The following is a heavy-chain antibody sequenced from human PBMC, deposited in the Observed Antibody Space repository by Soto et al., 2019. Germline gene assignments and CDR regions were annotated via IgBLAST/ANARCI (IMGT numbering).Heavy chain of an antibody. D-gene: IGHD1-7*01. J-gene: IGHJ6*03. Sequence: QMQLVQSGPEVKKPGTSVKVSCKASGFTFTSSAMQWVRQARGQRLEWIGWIVVGSGNTNYAQKFQERVTITRDIATSTAYMELSSLITEDTAVYYCAADITNWNYERVSGHNYYYYDYMDVWCKGTTVTVSS. CDR3: AADITNWNYERVSGHNYYYYDYMDV. CDR1: GFTFTSSA. CDR2: IVVGSGNT. V-gene: IGHV1-58*02.